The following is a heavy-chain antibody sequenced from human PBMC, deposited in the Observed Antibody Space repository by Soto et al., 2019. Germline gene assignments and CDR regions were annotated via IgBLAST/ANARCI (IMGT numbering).Heavy chain of an antibody. Sequence: GGSLRLSCAASGFTFDIYAMHWVRQAPGKGLEWVAVITYDGNDRNYADSVKGRFIISRENSKNTLDLQMNSLRVEDTAVYFCARDVNRAGLCNWFDHWGPGTLVTVSS. J-gene: IGHJ5*02. V-gene: IGHV3-30-3*01. CDR3: ARDVNRAGLCNWFDH. D-gene: IGHD6-19*01. CDR1: GFTFDIYA. CDR2: ITYDGNDR.